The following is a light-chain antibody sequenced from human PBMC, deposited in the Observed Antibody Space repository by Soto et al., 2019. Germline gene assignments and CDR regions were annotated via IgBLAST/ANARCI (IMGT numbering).Light chain of an antibody. CDR2: GAS. J-gene: IGKJ1*01. V-gene: IGKV3-15*01. CDR1: QSISDT. Sequence: EIVMTQSPATLSVSPGGIATPSFSASQSISDTLAWYQQKPGQAPRLLIYGASKRATGFPARFSGSGSGTDFTLTISSLQSEDFAVYYCQQYNNWPWTFGQGTKVDI. CDR3: QQYNNWPWT.